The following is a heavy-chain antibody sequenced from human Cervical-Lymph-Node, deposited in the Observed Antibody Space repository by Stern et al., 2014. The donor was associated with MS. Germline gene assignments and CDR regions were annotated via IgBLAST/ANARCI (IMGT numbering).Heavy chain of an antibody. CDR1: GFSLSDAKMG. Sequence: QVTLRESGPVLVKPTETLTLTCTVSGFSLSDAKMGVTWIRQPPGKDLEWLGHIFSNDAKTHSPFLNNRLTISKDTSNNQVVLIMTNMDPVDTATYYCARSIFGVVTQIDYWGQGVLVTVSS. CDR3: ARSIFGVVTQIDY. J-gene: IGHJ4*02. V-gene: IGHV2-26*02. D-gene: IGHD3-3*02. CDR2: IFSNDAK.